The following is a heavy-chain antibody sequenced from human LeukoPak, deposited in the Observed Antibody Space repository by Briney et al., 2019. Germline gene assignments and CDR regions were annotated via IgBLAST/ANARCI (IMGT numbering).Heavy chain of an antibody. Sequence: GSLRLSCAASGFTFSSYSMNWIRQPPGKGLEWIAEINHRGTTHYNPSLKSRVNISADTSKNLFSLNLDSVTAADTAVYYCARSWAGMYYPFYYFDYWGQGTLVSVSS. V-gene: IGHV4-34*08. CDR3: ARSWAGMYYPFYYFDY. CDR2: INHRGTT. D-gene: IGHD1-26*01. CDR1: GFTFSSYS. J-gene: IGHJ4*02.